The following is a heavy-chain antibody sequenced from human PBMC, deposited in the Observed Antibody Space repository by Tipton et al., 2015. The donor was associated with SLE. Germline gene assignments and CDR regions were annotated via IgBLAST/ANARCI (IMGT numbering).Heavy chain of an antibody. Sequence: TLSLTCTVSGDSISSHYWSWIRQPPGKGLEWIGEINHSGITNYNPSLKSRVTISVDTSKNQISLKLSSVTAADTSVYDCARYPESNYHWFGPWGQGALVNVSS. J-gene: IGHJ5*02. V-gene: IGHV4-34*01. CDR2: INHSGIT. CDR1: GDSISSHY. D-gene: IGHD4-11*01. CDR3: ARYPESNYHWFGP.